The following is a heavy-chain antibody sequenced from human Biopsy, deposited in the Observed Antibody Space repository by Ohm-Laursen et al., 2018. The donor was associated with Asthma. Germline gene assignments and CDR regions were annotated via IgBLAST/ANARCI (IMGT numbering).Heavy chain of an antibody. CDR1: GFSFDDCA. D-gene: IGHD3-22*01. CDR2: ISWNSGNI. CDR3: ARGDSSNWSHYYFDY. Sequence: SLRLSCAASGFSFDDCAMHWVRQAPGKGLEWVSSISWNSGNIDYADSVKGRFTISRDYSKNTLYLQMHSLRAEDTAVYYCARGDSSNWSHYYFDYWGQGTLVTVSS. V-gene: IGHV3-9*01. J-gene: IGHJ4*02.